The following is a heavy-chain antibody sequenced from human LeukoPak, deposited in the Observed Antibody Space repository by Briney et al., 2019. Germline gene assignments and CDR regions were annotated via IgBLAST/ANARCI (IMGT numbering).Heavy chain of an antibody. V-gene: IGHV3-48*03. Sequence: PGGSLRLSCAASGFTFSSYEMNWVRQAPGKGLEWVSYISSSGSTIYYADSVKGRFTISRDNAKNSLYLQMNSLRAEDTAVYYCASLPRATELYFGELNWFDPWGQGTLVTVSS. CDR2: ISSSGSTI. J-gene: IGHJ5*02. D-gene: IGHD3-10*01. CDR1: GFTFSSYE. CDR3: ASLPRATELYFGELNWFDP.